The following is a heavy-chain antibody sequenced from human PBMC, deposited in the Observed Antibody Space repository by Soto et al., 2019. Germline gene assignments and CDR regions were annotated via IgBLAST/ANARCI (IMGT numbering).Heavy chain of an antibody. CDR3: ADTILTGYYFDY. CDR2: ISYDGNNK. Sequence: PGGSLRLSCAASEFTFSNYAMHWVRQAPGKGLQWLAVISYDGNNKYYADSVEGRFTISRDNSKNTLYLQMNSLRAEDTAVYYCADTILTGYYFDYWGQGTLVTVSS. D-gene: IGHD3-9*01. J-gene: IGHJ4*02. CDR1: EFTFSNYA. V-gene: IGHV3-30*03.